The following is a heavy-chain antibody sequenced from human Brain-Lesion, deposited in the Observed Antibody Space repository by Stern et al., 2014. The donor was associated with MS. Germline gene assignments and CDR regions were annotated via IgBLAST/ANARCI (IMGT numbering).Heavy chain of an antibody. V-gene: IGHV4-39*01. CDR1: GDSLSSSTFY. D-gene: IGHD5-18*01. Sequence: QLQLQESGPGLVKPSDTLSLTCSVSGDSLSSSTFYWGWIRQPPGKGPEWIGSVYYSGNTYYHPSLKSRVPIPLDTPKTHFSLGLPSVTAADTAVYYCARHQLGYGYAYLRYWGQGTLVTVSA. CDR2: VYYSGNT. J-gene: IGHJ4*02. CDR3: ARHQLGYGYAYLRY.